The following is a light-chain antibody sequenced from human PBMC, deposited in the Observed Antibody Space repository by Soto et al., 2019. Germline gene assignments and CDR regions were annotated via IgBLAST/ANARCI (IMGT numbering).Light chain of an antibody. CDR1: QGISSY. CDR3: QQYYSYPFT. CDR2: AAS. V-gene: IGKV1-8*01. Sequence: AIRMTQSPSSFSASTGDRVTITCRASQGISSYLAWYQQKPGKAPKLLIYAASTLQSGVPSSFSGSGSGTDFTLTIICLQSEDFATYYGQQYYSYPFTFGPGNKVDIK. J-gene: IGKJ3*01.